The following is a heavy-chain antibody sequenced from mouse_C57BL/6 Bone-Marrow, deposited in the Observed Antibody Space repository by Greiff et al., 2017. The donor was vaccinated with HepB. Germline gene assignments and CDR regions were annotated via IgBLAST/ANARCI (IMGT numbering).Heavy chain of an antibody. J-gene: IGHJ1*03. V-gene: IGHV5-12*01. CDR1: GFTFSDYY. CDR2: ISNGGGST. Sequence: EVKLVESGGGLVQPGGSLKLSCAASGFTFSDYYMYWVRQTPEKRLEWVAYISNGGGSTYYPDTVKGRFTISRDNAKNTLYLQMSRLKSEDTAMYYCARQNDYDYFDVWGTGTTVTVSS. D-gene: IGHD2-4*01. CDR3: ARQNDYDYFDV.